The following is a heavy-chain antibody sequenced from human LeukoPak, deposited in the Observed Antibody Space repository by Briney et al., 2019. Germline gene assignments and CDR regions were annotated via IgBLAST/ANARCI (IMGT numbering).Heavy chain of an antibody. CDR2: INQDGSEK. Sequence: PGGSLRLSCAASGFTFRNYWMSWVRQAPGKGLEWVATINQDGSEKYHVDSVKGRFTISRGNAENSLFLQLNSLRAEDTAVYYCARDVFCGGDCYSPKSNWGQGTLVTVSS. D-gene: IGHD2-21*02. V-gene: IGHV3-7*01. J-gene: IGHJ4*02. CDR1: GFTFRNYW. CDR3: ARDVFCGGDCYSPKSN.